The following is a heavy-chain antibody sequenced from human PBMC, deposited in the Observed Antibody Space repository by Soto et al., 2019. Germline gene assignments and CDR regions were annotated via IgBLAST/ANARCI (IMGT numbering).Heavy chain of an antibody. D-gene: IGHD1-7*01. J-gene: IGHJ3*02. Sequence: SVKLSCKASGGTFSSYAISWVRQAPGQGLEWMGGIIPIFGTANYAQKFQGRVTITADESTSTAYMELSSLRSEDTAVYYCARDFGNFDAFDIWGQGTMVTVSS. CDR3: ARDFGNFDAFDI. CDR1: GGTFSSYA. CDR2: IIPIFGTA. V-gene: IGHV1-69*13.